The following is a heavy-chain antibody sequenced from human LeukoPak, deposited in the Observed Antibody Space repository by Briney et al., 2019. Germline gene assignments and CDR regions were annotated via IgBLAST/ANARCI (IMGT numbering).Heavy chain of an antibody. J-gene: IGHJ5*02. CDR2: ISAHNGNT. D-gene: IGHD6-6*01. CDR1: GYTFTSYG. Sequence: GASVKVSCKASGYTFTSYGISWVRQAPGQGLEWMGGISAHNGNTNYAQKLQGRVTMTTDTSTSTVYMELSSLRSEDTAVYYCAREGWTGSAARRWFDPWGQGTLVTVSS. CDR3: AREGWTGSAARRWFDP. V-gene: IGHV1-18*01.